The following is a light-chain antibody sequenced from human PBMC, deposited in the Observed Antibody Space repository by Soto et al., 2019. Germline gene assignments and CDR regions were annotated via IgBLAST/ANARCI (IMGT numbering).Light chain of an antibody. CDR2: EVN. J-gene: IGLJ2*01. CDR1: SSDIGAYNY. CDR3: CSYAGRDTVV. Sequence: QSVLTQPPSASGSPGQSVTISCTGTSSDIGAYNYVSWFQQHPGEAPKLIISEVNKRPSGVPNRFSGSKSGDSASLTISGLQTEDEADYFCCSYAGRDTVVFGGGTKLTVL. V-gene: IGLV2-8*01.